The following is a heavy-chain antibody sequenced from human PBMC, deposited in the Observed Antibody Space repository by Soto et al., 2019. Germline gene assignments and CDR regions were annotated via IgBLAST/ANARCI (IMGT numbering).Heavy chain of an antibody. D-gene: IGHD2-8*01. Sequence: QGQLVQSGGEVKKSGASVKVSCKASGYTFSRYGSSWVRQAPGQGLECMGWISGYNGDTNYAQKFQGRVTMTIDTSTTTAYMELRSLTSDDTAVYYCAKNGQPPYYYYGLDVWGQGTTVTVSS. CDR2: ISGYNGDT. J-gene: IGHJ6*02. V-gene: IGHV1-18*01. CDR1: GYTFSRYG. CDR3: AKNGQPPYYYYGLDV.